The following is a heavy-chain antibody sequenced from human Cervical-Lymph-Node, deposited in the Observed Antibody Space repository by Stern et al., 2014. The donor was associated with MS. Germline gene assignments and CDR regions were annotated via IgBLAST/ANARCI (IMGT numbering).Heavy chain of an antibody. V-gene: IGHV3-48*01. CDR2: ISSSATSI. Sequence: EVQLVESGGGLVQPGGSLRLSCAASGFTFSNSTFNWVRQAPGKGLEWIAYISSSATSIFYADSVRGRFTVSRSNAKNSLYLQMNSLRADDTAVYYCARAHCSSISCYYYYGMDVWGQGTTVAVSS. J-gene: IGHJ6*02. CDR3: ARAHCSSISCYYYYGMDV. D-gene: IGHD2-2*01. CDR1: GFTFSNST.